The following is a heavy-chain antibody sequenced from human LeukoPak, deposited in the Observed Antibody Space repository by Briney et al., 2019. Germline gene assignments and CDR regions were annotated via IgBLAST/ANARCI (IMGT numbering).Heavy chain of an antibody. CDR1: RFTFSSYG. D-gene: IGHD3-22*01. Sequence: GGSLRLSCAASRFTFSSYGMSWVRQAPGKGLEWVSTITGSGGTTYYADSVKGRFTISRDNSKNTLSLQMNSLRAEDTAVYYCAKDAFHDSSGYYSPFDYWGQGTLVTVSS. CDR3: AKDAFHDSSGYYSPFDY. CDR2: ITGSGGTT. J-gene: IGHJ4*02. V-gene: IGHV3-23*01.